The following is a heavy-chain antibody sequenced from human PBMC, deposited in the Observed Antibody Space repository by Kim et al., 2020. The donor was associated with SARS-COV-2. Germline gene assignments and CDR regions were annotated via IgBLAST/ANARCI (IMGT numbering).Heavy chain of an antibody. CDR1: GYMFTSYG. CDR3: ARGAYGAVSFDY. J-gene: IGHJ4*02. CDR2: ISARDGNT. D-gene: IGHD3-10*01. V-gene: IGHV1-18*04. Sequence: ASVKVSCKACGYMFTSYGFSWVRQAPGQGLEWLGWISARDGNTKYGQKVQGRVIMTTDTSTNTAYMELWSLRSDDSAMYYCARGAYGAVSFDYWGQGTLVTVSS.